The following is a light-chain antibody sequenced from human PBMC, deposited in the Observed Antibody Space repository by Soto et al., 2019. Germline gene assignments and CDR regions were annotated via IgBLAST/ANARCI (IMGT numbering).Light chain of an antibody. CDR3: QHYNDSTWT. CDR1: QSVSSN. CDR2: HAS. V-gene: IGKV3-15*01. J-gene: IGKJ1*01. Sequence: VVTQSPATLSVSQGERAALSCRASQSVSSNLAWYQQKPGQAPRLLIYHASTRATAVPARFTASGSGTEFTLTISSLQSEDFATYYCQHYNDSTWTFGQGTKVDI.